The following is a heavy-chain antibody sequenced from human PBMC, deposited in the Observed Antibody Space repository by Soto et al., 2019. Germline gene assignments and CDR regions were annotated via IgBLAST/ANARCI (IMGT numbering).Heavy chain of an antibody. Sequence: GSLRLAGAASGFTFDDFALNGVRQAPGKGLEWVSTISSDGDNTHYADSVKGRLTISRDNSRRMLYLQMNSLKVDDTAVYYCARDPSTGSADYWGQGTVVTVSS. CDR2: ISSDGDNT. D-gene: IGHD3-9*01. V-gene: IGHV3-23*01. J-gene: IGHJ4*02. CDR1: GFTFDDFA. CDR3: ARDPSTGSADY.